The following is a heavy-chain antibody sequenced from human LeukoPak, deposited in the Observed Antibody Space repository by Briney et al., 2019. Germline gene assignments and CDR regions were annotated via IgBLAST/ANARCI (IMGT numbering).Heavy chain of an antibody. CDR3: ARPSLDYGGIDAFDF. D-gene: IGHD4-23*01. Sequence: PSETLSLTCTVSGGSISSYYWSWIRQPPGKGLEWIGFIYYSGSTNYNPSLKSRVTISVDTSKNLSSVTAADTAVYYCARPSLDYGGIDAFDFYGQGTLVTVSS. CDR2: IYYSGST. CDR1: GGSISSYY. V-gene: IGHV4-59*08. J-gene: IGHJ3*01.